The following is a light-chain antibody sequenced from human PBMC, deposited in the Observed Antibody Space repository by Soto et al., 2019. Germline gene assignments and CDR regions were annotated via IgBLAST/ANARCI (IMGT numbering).Light chain of an antibody. Sequence: EIVMTQSPATLSVSPGERATLSCRASQSVDSNLAWYRQKLGQTPTLLIYAASTRATGVPARFSSSGSGTEFTLTISSLQSEDFAVFYCQQYHNWPRTFGQGTRVEIK. V-gene: IGKV3-15*01. J-gene: IGKJ1*01. CDR3: QQYHNWPRT. CDR2: AAS. CDR1: QSVDSN.